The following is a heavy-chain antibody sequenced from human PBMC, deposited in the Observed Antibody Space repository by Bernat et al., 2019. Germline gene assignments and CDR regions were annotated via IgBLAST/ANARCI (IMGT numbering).Heavy chain of an antibody. D-gene: IGHD3-22*01. CDR1: GFTFSSYD. J-gene: IGHJ4*02. CDR3: VRYHWDSSGH. CDR2: IGNAGDT. V-gene: IGHV3-13*04. Sequence: EVQLVESGGGLVQPGGSLRLSCAASGFTFSSYDMHWVRQATGKGLEWVSAIGNAGDTYYPGSVKGRFTISRDNAKNTLYLQMNSLRAEDTAVYYCVRYHWDSSGHWGQGTLVTVSS.